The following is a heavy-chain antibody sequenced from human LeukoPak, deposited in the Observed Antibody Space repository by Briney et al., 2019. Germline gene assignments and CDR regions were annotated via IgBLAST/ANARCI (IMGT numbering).Heavy chain of an antibody. CDR1: GGSISSSSYY. Sequence: SETLSLTCTVSGGSISSSSYYWGWIRQPPGKGLEWIGSIYYSGSTYYNPSLKSRVTISVDTSKNQFSLKLSSVTAADTAVYYCARSESYFDWLSYWGQGTLVTVSS. D-gene: IGHD3-9*01. J-gene: IGHJ4*02. CDR2: IYYSGST. CDR3: ARSESYFDWLSY. V-gene: IGHV4-39*01.